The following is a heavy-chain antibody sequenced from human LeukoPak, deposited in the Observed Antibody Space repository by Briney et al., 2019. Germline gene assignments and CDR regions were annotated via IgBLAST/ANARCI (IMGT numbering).Heavy chain of an antibody. CDR3: ATNTAMVTNRFDY. V-gene: IGHV3-30-3*01. D-gene: IGHD5-18*01. CDR2: ISYDGSNK. CDR1: GFTFSSYA. Sequence: PGGSLRLSCAASGFTFSSYAMHWVRQAPGKGLEWVAVISYDGSNKYYADSVKGRFTISRDNSKNTLYLQMNSLRAEDTAVYYCATNTAMVTNRFDYWGQGTLVTVSS. J-gene: IGHJ4*02.